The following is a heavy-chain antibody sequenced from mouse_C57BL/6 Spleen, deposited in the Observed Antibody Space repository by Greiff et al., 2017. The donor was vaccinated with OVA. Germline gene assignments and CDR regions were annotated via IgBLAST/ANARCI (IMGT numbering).Heavy chain of an antibody. CDR2: IYPRSGNT. V-gene: IGHV1-81*01. D-gene: IGHD3-2*02. CDR3: AREGAAQAYYFDY. J-gene: IGHJ2*01. CDR1: GYTFTSYG. Sequence: QVQLQQSGAELARPGASVKLSCKASGYTFTSYGISWVKQRTGQGLEWIGEIYPRSGNTYYNEKFKGKATLTADKSSSTAYMELRSLTSEDSAVYFCAREGAAQAYYFDYWGQGTTLTVSS.